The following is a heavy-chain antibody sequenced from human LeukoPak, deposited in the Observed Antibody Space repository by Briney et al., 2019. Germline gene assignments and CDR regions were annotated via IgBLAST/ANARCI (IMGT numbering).Heavy chain of an antibody. CDR1: GNSFTTYY. V-gene: IGHV1-46*01. Sequence: ASVKVSCKASGNSFTTYYMHWVRQAPGQGLEWMGIINLSVGSTSYAQKYQGRVTMTRDTSTTTVYMELSSLRSEDTAVYYCARTERNDGSGSCYDYWGQGTLVTVSS. CDR2: INLSVGST. J-gene: IGHJ4*02. D-gene: IGHD3-10*01. CDR3: ARTERNDGSGSCYDY.